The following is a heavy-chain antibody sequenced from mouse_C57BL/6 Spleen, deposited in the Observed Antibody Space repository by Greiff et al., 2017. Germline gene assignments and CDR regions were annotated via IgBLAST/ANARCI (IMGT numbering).Heavy chain of an antibody. Sequence: QVQLQQSGPELVKPGASVKLSCKASGYTFTSYDINWVKQRPGQGLEWIGRIYPRDGSTTYNEKFKGKATLTVAASSSTAYMELHSLTSEDSAVYVCARGGAGWVYYAMDYWGQGTSVTVSS. CDR3: ARGGAGWVYYAMDY. CDR2: IYPRDGST. V-gene: IGHV1-85*01. J-gene: IGHJ4*01. CDR1: GYTFTSYD. D-gene: IGHD2-3*01.